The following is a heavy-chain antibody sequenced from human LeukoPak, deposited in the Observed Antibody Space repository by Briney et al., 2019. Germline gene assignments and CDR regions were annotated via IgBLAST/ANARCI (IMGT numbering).Heavy chain of an antibody. Sequence: GGSLRLSCAASGFTFSSYSMTWVRQAPGKGLEWVSSISSSSSYIYYADSVKGRFTISRDNAKNSLYLQMNSLRAEDTAVYYCARDLWEVFDCWGQGTLVTVSS. CDR2: ISSSSSYI. CDR1: GFTFSSYS. CDR3: ARDLWEVFDC. V-gene: IGHV3-21*01. J-gene: IGHJ4*02. D-gene: IGHD1-26*01.